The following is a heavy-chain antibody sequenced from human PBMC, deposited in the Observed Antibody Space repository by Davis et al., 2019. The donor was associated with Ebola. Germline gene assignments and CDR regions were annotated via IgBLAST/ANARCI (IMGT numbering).Heavy chain of an antibody. Sequence: ASVKVSCKASGYTFTGYYMHWVRQAPGQGLEWMGWINPNSGGTNYAQKFQGWVTMTRDTSISTAYMELSRLRSDDTAVYYCARGQGYSNYYNWFDPWGQGTLVTVSS. CDR1: GYTFTGYY. V-gene: IGHV1-2*04. J-gene: IGHJ5*02. CDR2: INPNSGGT. D-gene: IGHD4-11*01. CDR3: ARGQGYSNYYNWFDP.